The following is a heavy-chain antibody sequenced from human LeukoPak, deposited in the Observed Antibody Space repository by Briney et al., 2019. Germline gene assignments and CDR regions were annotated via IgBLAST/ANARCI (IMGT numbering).Heavy chain of an antibody. CDR2: ITGSDDAT. Sequence: GGSLRLSCAASGFTFSSAAMTWVRQAPGKGLEWVSTITGSDDATYYADSVKGRFTISRDFSRNTVGLQMNSLRTEATAIYYCAKGPQLYSGYHPDYWGQGTLVTVSS. CDR1: GFTFSSAA. J-gene: IGHJ4*02. V-gene: IGHV3-23*01. D-gene: IGHD5-12*01. CDR3: AKGPQLYSGYHPDY.